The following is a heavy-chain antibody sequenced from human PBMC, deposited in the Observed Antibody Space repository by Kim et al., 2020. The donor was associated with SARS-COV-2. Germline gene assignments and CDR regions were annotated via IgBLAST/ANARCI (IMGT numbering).Heavy chain of an antibody. J-gene: IGHJ4*02. Sequence: YSSCNTYYSHSVMVRLTISRDNSKNTLYLQMNSLRADDTAVYYCVRDAGGYWGQGTLVTVSS. CDR2: YSSCNT. V-gene: IGHV3-53*01. D-gene: IGHD2-15*01. CDR3: VRDAGGY.